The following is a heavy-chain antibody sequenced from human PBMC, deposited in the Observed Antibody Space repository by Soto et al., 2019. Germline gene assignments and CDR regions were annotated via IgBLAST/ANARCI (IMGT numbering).Heavy chain of an antibody. Sequence: GESLQLSCQGSGYSFASYWIGWVRQMPGKDLEWMGIIYPGDSDTRYSPSFQGQVTISADKSLRTAYLQWTSLKASDTALYYCALTRSHILGFDYYGIVVWCHGTTVTDSS. J-gene: IGHJ6*01. D-gene: IGHD2-21*01. CDR2: IYPGDSDT. CDR3: ALTRSHILGFDYYGIVV. CDR1: GYSFASYW. V-gene: IGHV5-51*01.